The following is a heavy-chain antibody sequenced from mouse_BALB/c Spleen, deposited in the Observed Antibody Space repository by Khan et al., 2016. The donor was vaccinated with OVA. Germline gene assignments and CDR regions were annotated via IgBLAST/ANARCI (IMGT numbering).Heavy chain of an antibody. CDR3: ARAGYGGFAH. J-gene: IGHJ3*01. Sequence: QVQLQQSGPELVKPGASVKMSCKASGYTFTDFLISWLKQRPAQGLDWIGEIYPGSGYIYYNEKFKGKATLTSDKSSNTAYMQLSSLTSEDSAVYFCARAGYGGFAHWGQGTLVTVSA. D-gene: IGHD3-2*02. CDR1: GYTFTDFL. V-gene: IGHV1-77*01. CDR2: IYPGSGYI.